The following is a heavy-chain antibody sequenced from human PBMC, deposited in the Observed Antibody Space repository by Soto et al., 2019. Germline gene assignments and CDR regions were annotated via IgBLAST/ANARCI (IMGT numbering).Heavy chain of an antibody. CDR1: GYSISSGYY. V-gene: IGHV4-38-2*01. CDR3: AGERITMVRGVIG. J-gene: IGHJ4*02. D-gene: IGHD3-10*01. Sequence: NPSETLSLTCAVSGYSISSGYYWGWIRQPPGKGLEWIGSIYHSGSTYYNPSLKSRVTISVDTSKNQFSLKLCSVTAADTAVYYCAGERITMVRGVIGWGQGTLVTVSS. CDR2: IYHSGST.